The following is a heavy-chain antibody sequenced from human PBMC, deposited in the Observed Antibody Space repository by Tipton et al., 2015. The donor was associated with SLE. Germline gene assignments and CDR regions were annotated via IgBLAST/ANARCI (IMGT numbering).Heavy chain of an antibody. CDR2: IYYSGST. CDR1: GGSISSYY. J-gene: IGHJ4*02. V-gene: IGHV4-59*01. Sequence: TLSLTCTVSGGSISSYYWSRIRQPPGKGLEWIGYIYYSGSTNYNPSLKSRVTISVDTSKNQFSLKLSSVTAADTAVYYCARGQWLSTTLAFDYWGQGTLVTVSS. CDR3: ARGQWLSTTLAFDY. D-gene: IGHD3-22*01.